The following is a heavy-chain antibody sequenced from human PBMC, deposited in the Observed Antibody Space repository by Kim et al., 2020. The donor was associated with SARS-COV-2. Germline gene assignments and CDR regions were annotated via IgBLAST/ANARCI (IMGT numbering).Heavy chain of an antibody. D-gene: IGHD6-25*01. V-gene: IGHV3-74*01. CDR2: ISTEGSTT. CDR1: GFTFRSYW. CDR3: ARGNSGLGY. Sequence: GGSLRLSCAASGFTFRSYWMHWVRQVPGKGLVWVSRISTEGSTTNYGDSVKGRFTISRDNAKNTLYLQMNSLRTEDTAVYYCARGNSGLGYWGQGTLVTV. J-gene: IGHJ4*02.